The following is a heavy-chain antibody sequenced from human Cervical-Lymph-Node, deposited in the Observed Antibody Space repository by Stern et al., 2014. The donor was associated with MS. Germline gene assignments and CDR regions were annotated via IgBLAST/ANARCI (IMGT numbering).Heavy chain of an antibody. Sequence: VQLVESGAEVTKPGSSVKVSCKASGGTFSKFPSRWVRQAPGHGLEWMGGLFPVFGTPTYAQEFRGRVTITADVSTSTVYMELSSLRSDDTAVYYCARSSETSDRWYSLGYDLWGQGTLVTVSS. CDR1: GGTFSKFP. V-gene: IGHV1-69*01. CDR3: ARSSETSDRWYSLGYDL. D-gene: IGHD6-13*01. J-gene: IGHJ5*02. CDR2: LFPVFGTP.